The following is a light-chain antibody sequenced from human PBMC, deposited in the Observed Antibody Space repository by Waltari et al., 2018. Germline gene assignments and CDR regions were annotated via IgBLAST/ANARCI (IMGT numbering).Light chain of an antibody. CDR3: QQYNNWPWT. J-gene: IGKJ1*01. CDR1: ETVTSH. Sequence: EIVMTQSPAVLSVSPGQRATLPCRPSETVTSHLAWYQQKPGQAPRLLILDVSTRAAGIPARFSGSGSETEFTLTVTSLQSEDFAVYYCQQYNNWPWTFGQGTKVEIK. V-gene: IGKV3D-15*01. CDR2: DVS.